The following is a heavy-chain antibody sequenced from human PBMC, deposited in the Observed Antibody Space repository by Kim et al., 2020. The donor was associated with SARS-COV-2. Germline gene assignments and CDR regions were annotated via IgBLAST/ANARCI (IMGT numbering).Heavy chain of an antibody. CDR1: GYSISSGYY. CDR2: IYHSGST. D-gene: IGHD3-10*01. J-gene: IGHJ3*02. V-gene: IGHV4-38-2*02. Sequence: SETLSLTCTVSGYSISSGYYWGWIRQPPGKGLEWIGSIYHSGSTYYNPSLKSRVTISVDTSKNQFSLKLSSVTAADTAVYYCASAMVRGVIIRDAFDIWGQGTMGTVSS. CDR3: ASAMVRGVIIRDAFDI.